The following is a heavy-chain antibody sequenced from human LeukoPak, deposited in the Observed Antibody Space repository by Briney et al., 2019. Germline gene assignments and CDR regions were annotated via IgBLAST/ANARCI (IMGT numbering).Heavy chain of an antibody. CDR3: ARDHLPPYYSPFDP. D-gene: IGHD1-26*01. V-gene: IGHV1-18*01. CDR2: ISAYNGNT. Sequence: ASVKVSCTASGYTFTGYGISWVRQAPGQGLEWMGWISAYNGNTNYAQKLQGRVTMTTDTSTSTAYMELRSLRSDDTAVYYCARDHLPPYYSPFDPWGQGTLVTVSS. J-gene: IGHJ5*02. CDR1: GYTFTGYG.